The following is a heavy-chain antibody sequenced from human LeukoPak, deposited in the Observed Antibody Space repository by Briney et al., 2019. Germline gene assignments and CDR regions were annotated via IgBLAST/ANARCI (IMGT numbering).Heavy chain of an antibody. CDR1: GFTFSSYW. V-gene: IGHV3-7*01. D-gene: IGHD6-13*01. J-gene: IGHJ3*02. CDR2: IKNSGGEK. CDR3: ARLSSTFYSSSWYSYDPFHI. Sequence: PGGSLRLSCAASGFTFSSYWMSWVRQAPGKGLEWVANIKNSGGEKYYVDSVKGRFTISRDNAKNSLYLQMNSLRAEDTAVYYCARLSSTFYSSSWYSYDPFHIWGQGTMVTVSS.